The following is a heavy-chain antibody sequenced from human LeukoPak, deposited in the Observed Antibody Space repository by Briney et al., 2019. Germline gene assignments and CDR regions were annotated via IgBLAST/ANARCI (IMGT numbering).Heavy chain of an antibody. D-gene: IGHD5-12*01. V-gene: IGHV3-23*01. CDR3: ATRRGGYDVNWFDP. Sequence: PGGSLRLSCAASGFIFSNYGMNWVRQAPGKGLEWVAAISASGSATSYADSVRGRFTISRDNSKNTLYLQMNSLRAEDTAVYYCATRRGGYDVNWFDPWGQGTLVTVSS. J-gene: IGHJ5*02. CDR1: GFIFSNYG. CDR2: ISASGSAT.